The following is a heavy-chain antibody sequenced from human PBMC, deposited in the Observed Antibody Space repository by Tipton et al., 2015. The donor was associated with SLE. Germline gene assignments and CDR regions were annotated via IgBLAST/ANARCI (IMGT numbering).Heavy chain of an antibody. Sequence: TLSLTCTVSGGSMNDYYWSWIRQPPGKGLEWIGEINHSGSTTYNPSLKSRATTSADTSKNQFSLKLSSVTAADTAVYYCVRHSIAAPGHNWFDPWGQGTLVTVSS. CDR2: INHSGST. CDR3: VRHSIAAPGHNWFDP. V-gene: IGHV4-34*01. D-gene: IGHD6-6*01. J-gene: IGHJ5*02. CDR1: GGSMNDYY.